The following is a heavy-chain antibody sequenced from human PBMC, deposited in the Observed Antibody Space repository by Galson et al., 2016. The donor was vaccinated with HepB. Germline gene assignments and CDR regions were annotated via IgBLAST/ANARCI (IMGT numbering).Heavy chain of an antibody. Sequence: SLRLSCAASRGSLTGYNVNWVRQGPGQGLHWLAHITHEGDPIYNTDYVMGRFTISRDDSKRTAALQMDSLGPDDTGVYYCARIGRGFTGGNGFDPWGQGTLVIVSS. CDR3: ARIGRGFTGGNGFDP. CDR1: RGSLTGYN. CDR2: ITHEGDPI. V-gene: IGHV3-30*04. D-gene: IGHD2-8*02. J-gene: IGHJ5*02.